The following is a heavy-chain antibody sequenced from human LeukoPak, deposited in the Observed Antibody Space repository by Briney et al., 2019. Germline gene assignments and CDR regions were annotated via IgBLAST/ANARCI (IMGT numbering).Heavy chain of an antibody. CDR1: GGSFSGYY. CDR3: ARVGSSSWYGFAAFDI. CDR2: INHSGST. D-gene: IGHD6-13*01. J-gene: IGHJ3*02. Sequence: PSETLSLTCAVYGGSFSGYYWSWIRQPPGKGLEWIGEINHSGSTNYNPSLKSRVTIPVDTSKNQFSLKLSSVTAADTAVYYCARVGSSSWYGFAAFDIWGQGTMVAVSS. V-gene: IGHV4-34*01.